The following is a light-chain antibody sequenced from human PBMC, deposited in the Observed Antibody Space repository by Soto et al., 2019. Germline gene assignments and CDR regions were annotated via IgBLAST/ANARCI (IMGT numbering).Light chain of an antibody. J-gene: IGKJ1*01. CDR2: GAS. CDR3: QQYNDWPLT. Sequence: EVVVTQSPATLSVSPGARATLSCRASQSVSSNLAWYQQKPGQAPRILIYGASTRATGIPARFSGTWSGTECTLTISSLQSEDVALYYCQQYNDWPLTLGQGTKVDIK. V-gene: IGKV3-15*01. CDR1: QSVSSN.